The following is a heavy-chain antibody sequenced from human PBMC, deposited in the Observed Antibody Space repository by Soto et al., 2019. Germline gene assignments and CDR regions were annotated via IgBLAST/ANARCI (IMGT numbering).Heavy chain of an antibody. V-gene: IGHV1-46*03. J-gene: IGHJ4*02. CDR2: IHPSGGST. D-gene: IGHD1-26*01. CDR3: ARDLQGYSGSYSGY. Sequence: ASVKVSCKAAGYTFASYYMHWVRHAPGQGLEWMGIIHPSGGSTSYAQKFQGRVTMTRDTSTSTVYMELRSLRYEDTAVYYCARDLQGYSGSYSGYWGQGPLVTVSS. CDR1: GYTFASYY.